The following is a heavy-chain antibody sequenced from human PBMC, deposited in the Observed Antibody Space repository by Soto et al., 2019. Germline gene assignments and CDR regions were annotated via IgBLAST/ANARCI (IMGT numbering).Heavy chain of an antibody. Sequence: GSLRLSCAASGFSFSSSWMTWVRQAPGNGLEWLANINQDGSVTNYVDSVKGRFTISRDNAKNSLFLQMNSLRVDDTAVYYCARDAAFSRFDYWGQGTLVTVSS. CDR3: ARDAAFSRFDY. J-gene: IGHJ4*02. CDR2: INQDGSVT. D-gene: IGHD6-13*01. CDR1: GFSFSSSW. V-gene: IGHV3-7*01.